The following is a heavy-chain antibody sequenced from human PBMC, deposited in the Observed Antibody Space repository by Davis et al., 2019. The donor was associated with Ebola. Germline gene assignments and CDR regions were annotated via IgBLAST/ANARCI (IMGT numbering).Heavy chain of an antibody. CDR2: INPNSGGT. Sequence: ASVQVSCKASGYTFTGYYMHWVRQAPGQGLEWMGWINPNSGGTNYAQKFQGWVTMTRDTSISTAYMELSRLRSDDTAVYYCARAEYYYGSGSLLFDYWGQGTLVTVSS. D-gene: IGHD3-10*01. J-gene: IGHJ4*02. CDR1: GYTFTGYY. CDR3: ARAEYYYGSGSLLFDY. V-gene: IGHV1-2*04.